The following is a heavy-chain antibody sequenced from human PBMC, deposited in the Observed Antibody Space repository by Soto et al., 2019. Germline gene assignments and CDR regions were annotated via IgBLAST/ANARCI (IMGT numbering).Heavy chain of an antibody. Sequence: QLQLQESGPGLVKPSETLSLTCTVSGGSISSSSYYWGWIRQPPGKGLEWIGSIYYSGSTYYNPSLKSRVTISVDTSKNQFSLKLSSVTAADTAVYYCARLVSGGRHYYYYGMDVWGQGTTVTVSS. CDR2: IYYSGST. V-gene: IGHV4-39*01. CDR1: GGSISSSSYY. J-gene: IGHJ6*02. CDR3: ARLVSGGRHYYYYGMDV. D-gene: IGHD3-10*01.